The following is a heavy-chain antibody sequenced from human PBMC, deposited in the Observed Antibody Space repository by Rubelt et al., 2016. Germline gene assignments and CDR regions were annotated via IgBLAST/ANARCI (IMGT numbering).Heavy chain of an antibody. CDR3: ARGSWFRGAFDI. Sequence: QVQLVQSGSELKKPGASVKVSCKASGYTFTSYAMNWVRQAPGQGLEWMGWINPNSGGTNYAQKLQAWVTRTRDTSISTADMELSRLRSDDTAVYYCARGSWFRGAFDIWGQGTMVTVSS. D-gene: IGHD6-13*01. CDR1: GYTFTSYA. J-gene: IGHJ3*02. V-gene: IGHV1-2*04. CDR2: INPNSGGT.